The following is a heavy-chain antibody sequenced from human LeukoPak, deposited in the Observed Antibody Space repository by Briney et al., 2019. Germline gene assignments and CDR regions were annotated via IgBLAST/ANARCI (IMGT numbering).Heavy chain of an antibody. D-gene: IGHD3-22*01. CDR2: ISAYNGNT. J-gene: IGHJ4*02. CDR1: GYTFTSYG. V-gene: IGHV1-18*01. Sequence: ASVKVSCKASGYTFTSYGISWVRQAPGQGLEWVGWISAYNGNTNYAQKLQGRVTMTTDTSTSTAYMELRSLRSDDTAVYYCARDGNYASSGYYFDYWGQGTLLTVSS. CDR3: ARDGNYASSGYYFDY.